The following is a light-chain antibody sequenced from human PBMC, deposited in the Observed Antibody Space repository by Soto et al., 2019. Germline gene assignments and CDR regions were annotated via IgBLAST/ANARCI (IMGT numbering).Light chain of an antibody. CDR1: DNIAPW. CDR3: QHYNSFSRT. CDR2: KAA. Sequence: DIQMTQSPSTLSASAADRVAITCRASDNIAPWVAWSPQKPGTAPKIRIYKAANLADEVPSRVAGRGAGTDFTLTITRLQPDDFATYYCQHYNSFSRTFGQGTKVEIK. J-gene: IGKJ1*01. V-gene: IGKV1-5*03.